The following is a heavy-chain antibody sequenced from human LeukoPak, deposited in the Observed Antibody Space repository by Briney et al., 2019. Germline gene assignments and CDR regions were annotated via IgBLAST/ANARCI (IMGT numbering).Heavy chain of an antibody. CDR1: GGSFSDYY. J-gene: IGHJ6*03. CDR2: VKHSGST. Sequence: SETLSLTCAVYGGSFSDYYWTWIRQPPGKGLEWIGDVKHSGSTNYNPSLRSRVTISVDTSKNQFSLNLSSVTAADTAVHYCASNYAFPAGADMDVWGKATTVTVSS. V-gene: IGHV4-34*01. D-gene: IGHD2-2*01. CDR3: ASNYAFPAGADMDV.